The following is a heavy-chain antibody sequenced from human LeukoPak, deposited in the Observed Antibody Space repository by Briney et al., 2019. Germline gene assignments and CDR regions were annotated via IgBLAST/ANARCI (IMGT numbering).Heavy chain of an antibody. J-gene: IGHJ4*02. Sequence: GGSLRLSRTASGFTFSDYAMDWVRQAPGKGLEWVTVSSNHGRSQHYADSVKGRFTISRDTSENKVYLQMDSLRPDDTAVYYCTASFWSASKEGAYWGQGTLVTVSS. CDR2: SSNHGRSQ. D-gene: IGHD3-3*01. V-gene: IGHV3-30*04. CDR3: TASFWSASKEGAY. CDR1: GFTFSDYA.